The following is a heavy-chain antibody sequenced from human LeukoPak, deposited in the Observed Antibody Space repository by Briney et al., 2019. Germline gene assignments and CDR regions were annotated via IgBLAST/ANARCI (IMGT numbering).Heavy chain of an antibody. J-gene: IGHJ4*02. Sequence: PSETLCLTCAVSGGSISSSNRWSWVRQPPGKRLEWIGEIYHSGSTNYNPSLKSRVTISVDKSKNQFSLKLSSVTAADTAVYYCAVVVISTRQFGYWGQGTLVTVSS. CDR1: GGSISSSNR. D-gene: IGHD3-22*01. CDR2: IYHSGST. V-gene: IGHV4-4*02. CDR3: AVVVISTRQFGY.